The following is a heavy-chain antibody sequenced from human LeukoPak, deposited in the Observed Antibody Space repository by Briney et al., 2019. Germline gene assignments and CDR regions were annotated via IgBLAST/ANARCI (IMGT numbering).Heavy chain of an antibody. CDR2: FHDSRGP. J-gene: IGHJ4*02. CDR1: GGSISSYY. V-gene: IGHV4-59*01. D-gene: IGHD1-26*01. Sequence: SETLSLTCTVSGGSISSYYWSWIQQPPGKGLEWIGYFHDSRGPNYNPSLRSRASISIDTSKSQFSLELGSVTAADTAVYYCARGDPTGRPGIAFDYWAQGTLVTVSS. CDR3: ARGDPTGRPGIAFDY.